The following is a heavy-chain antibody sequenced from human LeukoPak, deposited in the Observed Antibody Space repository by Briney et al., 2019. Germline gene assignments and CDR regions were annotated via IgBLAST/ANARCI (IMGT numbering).Heavy chain of an antibody. J-gene: IGHJ4*02. CDR2: VSSDGSIT. Sequence: GGSLRLSCAASGFTFSSYWMHWVRQALGKGLVWVSRVSSDGSITDYTDSVKGRFTISRDNAKNTLYLQMNSLRAEDTAMYYCVRAVGGNDGRTFGYWAQGTLVTVSS. CDR1: GFTFSSYW. D-gene: IGHD3-3*01. CDR3: VRAVGGNDGRTFGY. V-gene: IGHV3-74*01.